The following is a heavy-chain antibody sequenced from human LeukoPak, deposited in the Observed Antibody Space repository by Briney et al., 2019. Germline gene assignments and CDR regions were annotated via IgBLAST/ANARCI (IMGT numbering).Heavy chain of an antibody. CDR3: ARAIWYGSGTTSFDY. D-gene: IGHD3-10*01. CDR2: IYNSGST. V-gene: IGHV4-4*07. J-gene: IGHJ4*02. Sequence: SETLSLTCTVSGGSISSYYWSWIPQPAGKGLEWIGRIYNSGSTNYNTNYNPSLTSRVTMSVDASTNQFSLKLNSVIAADAAVYFCARAIWYGSGTTSFDYWGQGTLVTVSP. CDR1: GGSISSYY.